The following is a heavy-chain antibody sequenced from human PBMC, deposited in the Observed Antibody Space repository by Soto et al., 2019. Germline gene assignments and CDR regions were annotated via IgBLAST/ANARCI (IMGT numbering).Heavy chain of an antibody. V-gene: IGHV1-18*01. CDR2: ISAYNGNT. Sequence: QVQLVQSGAEVKEPGASVKVSCKAAGYTFTCYGISWVRQAPGQGLEWMGWISAYNGNTNYAQKLQGRVTMTTDTSTSTAYMELRSMRSDDTAVYYCARKEDYRGYYNWFDPWGQGTLVTVSS. J-gene: IGHJ5*02. D-gene: IGHD1-26*01. CDR1: GYTFTCYG. CDR3: ARKEDYRGYYNWFDP.